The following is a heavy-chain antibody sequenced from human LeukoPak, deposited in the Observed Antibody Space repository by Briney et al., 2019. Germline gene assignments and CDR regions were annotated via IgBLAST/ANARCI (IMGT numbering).Heavy chain of an antibody. Sequence: GGSLRLSCAASGFTFSSYAMSWVRQAPGKGLEWVSGISSSGGSTYYADSGKGRFTISRDNSKNTLYLQMNSLRGEDTAVYYCAIDRAYSSGYLDYWGQGTLVTVSS. D-gene: IGHD6-19*01. V-gene: IGHV3-23*01. CDR1: GFTFSSYA. CDR2: ISSSGGST. J-gene: IGHJ4*02. CDR3: AIDRAYSSGYLDY.